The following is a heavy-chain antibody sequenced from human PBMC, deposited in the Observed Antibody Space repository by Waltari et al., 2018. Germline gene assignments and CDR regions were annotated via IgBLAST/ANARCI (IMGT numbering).Heavy chain of an antibody. CDR1: GFTFSSYG. J-gene: IGHJ6*02. CDR2: IWYDGSNK. D-gene: IGHD1-26*01. CDR3: AREEGAVGDYYYGMDV. Sequence: SGGGVVQPGRSLRLSCAASGFTFSSYGMHWVRQAPGKGLEWVAVIWYDGSNKYYADSVKGRFTISRDNSKNTLYLQMNSLRAEDTAVYYCAREEGAVGDYYYGMDVWGQGTTVTVSS. V-gene: IGHV3-33*01.